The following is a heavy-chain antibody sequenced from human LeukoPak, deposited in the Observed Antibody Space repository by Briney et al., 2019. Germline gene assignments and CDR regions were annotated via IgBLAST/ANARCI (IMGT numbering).Heavy chain of an antibody. V-gene: IGHV6-1*01. CDR1: GDFVSSSNAA. J-gene: IGHJ4*02. CDR3: ARDGGPTGVLNFDY. CDR2: TYLRSRWYH. D-gene: IGHD3-3*01. Sequence: SQTLSLTCAISGDFVSSSNAAWNWVRQSPSRGLEWLGRTYLRSRWYHDFAESVNSRISINADTSKNQFSLQLNSATPEDTAVYYCARDGGPTGVLNFDYWGQGTLVTVSS.